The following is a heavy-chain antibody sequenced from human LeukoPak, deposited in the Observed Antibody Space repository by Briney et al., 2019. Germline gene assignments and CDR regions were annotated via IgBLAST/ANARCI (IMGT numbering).Heavy chain of an antibody. CDR2: ISGSGGNT. V-gene: IGHV3-23*01. J-gene: IGHJ4*02. CDR1: GFTFSRNG. Sequence: PGGSLRLSCAASGFTFSRNGMTWVRQAPGKGLEWVSAISGSGGNTYYADSVKGRFTISRDNSKNTLYLQMNSLRAEDTAVYYCAKGPWELLTVYYFDYWGQGTLVTVSS. D-gene: IGHD1-26*01. CDR3: AKGPWELLTVYYFDY.